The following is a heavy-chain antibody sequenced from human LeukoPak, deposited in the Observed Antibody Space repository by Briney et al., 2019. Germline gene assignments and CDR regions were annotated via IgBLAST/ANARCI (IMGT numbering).Heavy chain of an antibody. CDR2: ISYDGSNK. V-gene: IGHV3-30*18. D-gene: IGHD3-22*01. CDR1: GFTFSSYG. Sequence: QAGGSLRLSCAASGFTFSSYGMHWVRQAPGKGLERVAVISYDGSNKYYADSVKGRFTISRDNSKNTLYLQMNSLRAEDTAVYYCAKHDSSGIFDYWGQGTLVTVSS. CDR3: AKHDSSGIFDY. J-gene: IGHJ4*02.